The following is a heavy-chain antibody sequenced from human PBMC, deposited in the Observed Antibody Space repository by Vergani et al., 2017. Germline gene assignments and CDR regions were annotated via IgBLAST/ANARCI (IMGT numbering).Heavy chain of an antibody. J-gene: IGHJ6*02. Sequence: QVQLQQWGAGLLKPSETLSLTCAVYGGPFSGYYWSWIRQPPGKGLEWIGEINHSGSTNYNPSLKSRVTISVDTSKNQFSLKLSSVTAADTAVYYCARGKGVVPAYYYYYGMDVWGQGP. CDR3: ARGKGVVPAYYYYYGMDV. CDR2: INHSGST. V-gene: IGHV4-34*01. D-gene: IGHD2-2*01. CDR1: GGPFSGYY.